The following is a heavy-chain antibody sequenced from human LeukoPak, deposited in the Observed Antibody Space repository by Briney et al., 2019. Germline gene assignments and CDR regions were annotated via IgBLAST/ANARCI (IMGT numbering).Heavy chain of an antibody. CDR3: ARGRYKWEPPRVYYMDV. CDR2: INHSGST. V-gene: IGHV4-34*01. J-gene: IGHJ6*03. Sequence: SETLSLTCAVYGGSFSGYYWSWIRQPPGKGLEWIGEINHSGSTNYNPSLKSRVTISVDTSKNQFSLKLSSVTAADTAVYYCARGRYKWEPPRVYYMDVWGKGTTVTVSS. CDR1: GGSFSGYY. D-gene: IGHD1-26*01.